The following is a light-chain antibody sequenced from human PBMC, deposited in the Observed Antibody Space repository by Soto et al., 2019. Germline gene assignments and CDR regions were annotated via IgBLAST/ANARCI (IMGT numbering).Light chain of an antibody. V-gene: IGKV3-11*01. Sequence: IVLTQSPATLSWSPGERATLSCMASQTVSSKLAWYQHKPGQAPRLLIYDTSNRATGIPARFSGSGSGTDFTLTISSLEPEDFAVYYCNQRKRCHRTFGHGIKVEIX. CDR1: QTVSSK. CDR3: NQRKRCHRT. CDR2: DTS. J-gene: IGKJ1*01.